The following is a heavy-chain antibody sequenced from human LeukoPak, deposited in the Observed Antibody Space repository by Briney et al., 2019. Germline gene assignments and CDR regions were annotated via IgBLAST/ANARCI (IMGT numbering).Heavy chain of an antibody. V-gene: IGHV3-30*02. D-gene: IGHD5-24*01. J-gene: IGHJ6*02. CDR3: AREMATIQYYYYYYGMDV. CDR1: GFTFSSYG. Sequence: GGSLRLSCAASGFTFSSYGMHWVRQAPGKGLEWVAFIRYDGSNKYYADSVKGRFTISRDNSKNTLYLQMNSLRAEDTAVYYCAREMATIQYYYYYYGMDVWGQGTTVTVSS. CDR2: IRYDGSNK.